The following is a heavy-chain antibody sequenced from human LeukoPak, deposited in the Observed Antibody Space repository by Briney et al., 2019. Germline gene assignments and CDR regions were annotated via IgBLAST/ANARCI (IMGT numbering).Heavy chain of an antibody. Sequence: SETLSLTCAVYGVSITGYYWSWIRQTPGRGLEWVGEIHYTGATSYNPSLKSRATISTDTTKNQFSLRLSSVTAADTAVYYCARGNILTGYCFDFWGQGALVTVSS. J-gene: IGHJ4*02. CDR2: IHYTGAT. V-gene: IGHV4-34*01. CDR3: ARGNILTGYCFDF. CDR1: GVSITGYY. D-gene: IGHD3-9*01.